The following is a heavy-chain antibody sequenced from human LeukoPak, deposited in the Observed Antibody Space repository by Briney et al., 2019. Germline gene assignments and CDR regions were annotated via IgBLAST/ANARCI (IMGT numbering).Heavy chain of an antibody. D-gene: IGHD3-22*01. CDR2: ISYGGST. CDR1: GASLSGYY. CDR3: ARGPAEDSSYES. V-gene: IGHV4-59*12. J-gene: IGHJ5*01. Sequence: PSETPPLTCSFNGASLSGYYWSWSRQSPGKGLEWIGYISYGGSTNYNPALKSQITISADTSKNQISLTMAYVTAADTAVYYCARGPAEDSSYESWGRGTLVTVSS.